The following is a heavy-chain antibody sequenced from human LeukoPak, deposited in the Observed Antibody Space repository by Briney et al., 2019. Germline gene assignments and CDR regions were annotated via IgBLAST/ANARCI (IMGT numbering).Heavy chain of an antibody. J-gene: IGHJ4*02. CDR3: ARGSNNHY. D-gene: IGHD1-14*01. Sequence: SETLSLTCTVSGGSISSYYWSWIRQPPGKRLEWIGYIYYSGSTNYNPSLKSRVTISVDTSKNQFSLKLSSVTAADTAVYYCARGSNNHYWGQGTLVTVSS. CDR2: IYYSGST. CDR1: GGSISSYY. V-gene: IGHV4-59*01.